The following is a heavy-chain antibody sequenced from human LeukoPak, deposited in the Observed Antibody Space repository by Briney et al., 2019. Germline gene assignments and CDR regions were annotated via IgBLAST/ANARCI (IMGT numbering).Heavy chain of an antibody. Sequence: PGGSLRLSCAASGFTFSSYAMSWVRQAPGKGLEWVSAISGSGGSTYYADSVKGRFTISRDNSKNTLYLQMNSLRAEDTAVYYCAKADSSGDYYVEGSAFDIWGQGTMVTVSS. CDR3: AKADSSGDYYVEGSAFDI. J-gene: IGHJ3*02. V-gene: IGHV3-23*01. CDR2: ISGSGGST. CDR1: GFTFSSYA. D-gene: IGHD3-22*01.